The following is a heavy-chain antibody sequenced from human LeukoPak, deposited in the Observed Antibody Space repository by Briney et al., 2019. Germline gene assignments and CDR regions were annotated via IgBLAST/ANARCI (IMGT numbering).Heavy chain of an antibody. CDR2: ISGSGGST. J-gene: IGHJ6*03. CDR3: AKADCSSTSCYELKGHHYYYYMDV. Sequence: GGSLRLSCAASGFTFSSYAMSWVRQAPGKGLEWVSAISGSGGSTYYADSVKGRFTISRDNSKSTLYLQMNSLRAEDTAVYYCAKADCSSTSCYELKGHHYYYYMDVWGKGTTVTVSS. CDR1: GFTFSSYA. D-gene: IGHD2-2*01. V-gene: IGHV3-23*01.